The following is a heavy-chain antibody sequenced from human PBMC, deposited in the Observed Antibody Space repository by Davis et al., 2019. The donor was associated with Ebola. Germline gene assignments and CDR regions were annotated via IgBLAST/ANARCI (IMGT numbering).Heavy chain of an antibody. CDR2: ISSSSSTI. CDR1: GFTFSSYS. CDR3: ARDRIVVVPAAISWGAFDI. V-gene: IGHV3-48*02. J-gene: IGHJ3*02. D-gene: IGHD2-2*01. Sequence: GESLKISCAASGFTFSSYSMNWVRQAPGKGLEWVSYISSSSSTIYYADSVKGRFTISRDNAKNSLYLQMNSLRDEDTAVYYCARDRIVVVPAAISWGAFDIWGQGTMVTVSS.